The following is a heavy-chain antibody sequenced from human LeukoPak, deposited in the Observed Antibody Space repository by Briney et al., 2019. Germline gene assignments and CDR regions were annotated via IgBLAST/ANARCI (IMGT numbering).Heavy chain of an antibody. J-gene: IGHJ6*02. V-gene: IGHV3-74*01. CDR3: ARTPYYYAMDV. CDR1: GFTFSSYW. Sequence: GGSLRLSCVGSGFTFSSYWMHWVRQAPGKGLVWVSRINGDGSSTTYADSVKGRFTISRDNAKSTLYLQMNSLRAEDTAVYYCARTPYYYAMDVWGQGTTVTVSS. D-gene: IGHD2-15*01. CDR2: INGDGSST.